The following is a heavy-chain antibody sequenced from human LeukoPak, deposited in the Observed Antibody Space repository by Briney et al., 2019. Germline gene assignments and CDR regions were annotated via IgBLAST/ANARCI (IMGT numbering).Heavy chain of an antibody. Sequence: PGGSLRLSCAASGFTFSSYWMSWVRQAPGKGLEWVANIKQDGSEKYYVDSVKGRFTISRDNAKNSLYLQMNSLRAEDTAVYYCARVGGSSWYGDYFDYWGQGTLVIVSS. D-gene: IGHD6-13*01. CDR3: ARVGGSSWYGDYFDY. J-gene: IGHJ4*02. CDR2: IKQDGSEK. V-gene: IGHV3-7*01. CDR1: GFTFSSYW.